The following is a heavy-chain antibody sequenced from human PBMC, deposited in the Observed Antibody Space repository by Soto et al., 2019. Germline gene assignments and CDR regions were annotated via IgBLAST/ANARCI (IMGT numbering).Heavy chain of an antibody. CDR3: ARRYRSGGSCYSGVWFDS. V-gene: IGHV3-20*01. D-gene: IGHD2-15*01. CDR2: INWNGGRT. Sequence: EVQLVESGGGVVRPGGSLTLSCAGSGFTFDDYGMSWVRQAAGKGLEWVAGINWNGGRTGYAASVIGRFTIPRDNAKNARYLQIHSLRAEDTALCHCARRYRSGGSCYSGVWFDSWCQGTLVTVPS. J-gene: IGHJ5*01. CDR1: GFTFDDYG.